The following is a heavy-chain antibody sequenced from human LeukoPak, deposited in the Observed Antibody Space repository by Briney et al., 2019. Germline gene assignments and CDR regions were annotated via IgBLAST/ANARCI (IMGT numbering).Heavy chain of an antibody. V-gene: IGHV3-23*01. CDR3: AKDLGAVSIYANQPYDY. J-gene: IGHJ4*02. CDR2: IRSSDGST. Sequence: PGGSLRLSCAASGFTFSIYAMSWVRQAPGKGLEWVSTIRSSDGSTFYADSVKGRFTISRDNSKNTLYLQMNSLRGEDMAVYYCAKDLGAVSIYANQPYDYWGQGTLDTVSS. CDR1: GFTFSIYA. D-gene: IGHD2/OR15-2a*01.